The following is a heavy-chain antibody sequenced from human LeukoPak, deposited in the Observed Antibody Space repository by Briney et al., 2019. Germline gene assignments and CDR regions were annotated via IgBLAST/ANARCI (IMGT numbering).Heavy chain of an antibody. Sequence: ASVKVSCRSSGGTFSSYAISWVRQAPGQGLEWMGGIIPIFGTANYAQKFQGRVTITTDESTSTAYMELSSLRSEDTAVYYCARETHPDFWSGYYEEGSTWFDPWGQGTLVTVSS. J-gene: IGHJ5*02. D-gene: IGHD3-3*01. V-gene: IGHV1-69*05. CDR1: GGTFSSYA. CDR3: ARETHPDFWSGYYEEGSTWFDP. CDR2: IIPIFGTA.